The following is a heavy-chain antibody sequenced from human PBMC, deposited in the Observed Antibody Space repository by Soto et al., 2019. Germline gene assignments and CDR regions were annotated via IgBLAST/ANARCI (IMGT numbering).Heavy chain of an antibody. CDR2: IYHSGTT. V-gene: IGHV4-38-2*02. D-gene: IGHD6-19*01. CDR3: ARDRPSGWFVEGGYYFDC. CDR1: DYSISSGFY. Sequence: SETLSLTCAVSDYSISSGFYWGWIRQPPGKGLEWIGSIYHSGTTFYNPSLKSRVTISVDTSKNQFSLNLTSVTAADSAVYCCARDRPSGWFVEGGYYFDCWGQGTLVTVSS. J-gene: IGHJ4*02.